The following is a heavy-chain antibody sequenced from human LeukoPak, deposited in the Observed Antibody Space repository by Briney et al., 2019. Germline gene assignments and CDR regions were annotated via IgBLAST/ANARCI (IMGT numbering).Heavy chain of an antibody. CDR2: IRYDGSNK. CDR3: ANTPITLVPAAQDAFDI. D-gene: IGHD2-2*01. J-gene: IGHJ3*02. CDR1: GFTFSSYG. Sequence: PGGSLRLSCAASGFTFSSYGMHWVRQAPGKGLEWVAFIRYDGSNKYYADSVKGRFTISRDNSKNTLYLQMNSLRAEDTAVYYCANTPITLVPAAQDAFDIWGQGTMVTVSS. V-gene: IGHV3-30*02.